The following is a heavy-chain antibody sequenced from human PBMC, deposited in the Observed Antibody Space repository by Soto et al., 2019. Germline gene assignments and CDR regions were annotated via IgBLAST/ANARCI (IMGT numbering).Heavy chain of an antibody. J-gene: IGHJ5*02. CDR2: IDHSRYT. CDR1: VGSFSGYY. CDR3: ARVRDWFDP. D-gene: IGHD3-3*01. V-gene: IGHV4-34*01. Sequence: SETLSLTCXVXVGSFSGYYWNWIRQPPGKGLEWIGEIDHSRYTNYNPSLKSRFTISVDTSKNEFSLRLTSVTAADTAVYYCARVRDWFDPWGQGTLVTVSS.